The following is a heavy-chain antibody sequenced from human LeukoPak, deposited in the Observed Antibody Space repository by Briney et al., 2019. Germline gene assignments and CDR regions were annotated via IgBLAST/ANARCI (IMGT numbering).Heavy chain of an antibody. CDR3: ARIWFGELSSGQDDAFDI. CDR1: GYTFTGYY. V-gene: IGHV1-2*02. Sequence: EASVKVSCKASGYTFTGYYMHWVRQAPGRGLEGMGWINPNSGGTNYAQKFQGRVTMTRDTSTSTAYMELSRLRSDDTAVYYCARIWFGELSSGQDDAFDIWGQGKMVTVSS. J-gene: IGHJ3*02. D-gene: IGHD3-10*01. CDR2: INPNSGGT.